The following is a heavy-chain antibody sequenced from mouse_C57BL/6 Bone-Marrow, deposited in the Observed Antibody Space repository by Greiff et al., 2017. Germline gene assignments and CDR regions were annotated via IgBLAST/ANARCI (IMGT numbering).Heavy chain of an antibody. D-gene: IGHD1-1*01. V-gene: IGHV1-54*01. CDR3: SRSATVVAPFAY. CDR2: INPGSGGT. CDR1: GYAFTNYL. Sequence: QVQLKESGAELVRPGTSVKVSCKASGYAFTNYLIEWVKQRPGQGLEWIGVINPGSGGTNYNEKFKGKATLTADKYSSTAYMQLSSLTSEDSAVYFCSRSATVVAPFAYWGQGTLVTVSA. J-gene: IGHJ3*01.